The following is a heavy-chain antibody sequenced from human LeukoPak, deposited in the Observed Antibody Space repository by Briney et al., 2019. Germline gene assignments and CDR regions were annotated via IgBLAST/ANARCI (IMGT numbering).Heavy chain of an antibody. CDR2: ISSSSSYI. V-gene: IGHV3-21*01. J-gene: IGHJ4*02. D-gene: IGHD3-22*01. CDR1: GFTFSSYS. CDR3: ARGNYYDSSGYYGDYFDN. Sequence: GGSLRLSCAATGFTFSSYSMNWVRQAPGKGLEWVSSISSSSSYIYYADSVKGRFTISRDNAKNSLYLQMNSLRAEDTAVYYCARGNYYDSSGYYGDYFDNWGQGTLVTVSS.